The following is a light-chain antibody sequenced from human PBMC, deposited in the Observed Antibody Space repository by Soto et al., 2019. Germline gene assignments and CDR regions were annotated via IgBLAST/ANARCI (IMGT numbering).Light chain of an antibody. CDR3: QQLNSYLYT. V-gene: IGKV1-9*01. CDR2: GAS. Sequence: DIQLTQSPSFLSASVGDRVTITCRASQDISTNLAWYQQKPGKAPKLLIYGASTLQSGVPSRFSGSGSGTEFTLTISSLQPKDFVTYYCQQLNSYLYTFGQGTKLEIK. CDR1: QDISTN. J-gene: IGKJ2*01.